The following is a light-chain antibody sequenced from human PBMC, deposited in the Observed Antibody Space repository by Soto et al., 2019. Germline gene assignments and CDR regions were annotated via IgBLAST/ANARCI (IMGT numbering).Light chain of an antibody. CDR1: QSVSSSY. Sequence: EIVLTQSPGTLSLSPGDRATLSCRASQSVSSSYLAWYQQKPGQAPSLLIYGASNRATGIPDRFSGGGSGTDFTLTISRLEPEDFAVYYCQHCDYLPIFGPGTTVDFK. J-gene: IGKJ3*01. V-gene: IGKV3-20*01. CDR2: GAS. CDR3: QHCDYLPI.